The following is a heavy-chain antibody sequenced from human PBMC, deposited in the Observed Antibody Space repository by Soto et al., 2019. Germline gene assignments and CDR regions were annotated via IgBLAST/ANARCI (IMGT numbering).Heavy chain of an antibody. CDR3: ARPRAIAAAGTAWFDP. Sequence: QLQLQESGPGLVKPSETLSLTCTVSGGSISSSSYYWGWIRQPPGKGLEWIGSIYYSGSTYYNPSLKSRVTISVDTSKNQFSLKLSSVTAADTAVYYCARPRAIAAAGTAWFDPWGQGTLVTVSS. V-gene: IGHV4-39*01. J-gene: IGHJ5*02. CDR2: IYYSGST. CDR1: GGSISSSSYY. D-gene: IGHD6-13*01.